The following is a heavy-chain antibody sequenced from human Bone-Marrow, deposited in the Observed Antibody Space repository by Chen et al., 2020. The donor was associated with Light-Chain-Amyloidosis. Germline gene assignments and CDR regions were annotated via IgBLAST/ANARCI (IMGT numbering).Heavy chain of an antibody. D-gene: IGHD5-12*01. CDR3: ARRRDGYNFDY. J-gene: IGHJ4*02. CDR1: GYTFPNYW. CDR2: IYPDDSDA. Sequence: EVQLERSGPEVKKPGESLKISCKGSGYTFPNYWIGWVRQMPGKGLEWTGVIYPDDSDARYSTSFEGQVTISADKSITTAYLQWRSLKASDTAMYYCARRRDGYNFDYWGQGTLVTVSS. V-gene: IGHV5-51*01.